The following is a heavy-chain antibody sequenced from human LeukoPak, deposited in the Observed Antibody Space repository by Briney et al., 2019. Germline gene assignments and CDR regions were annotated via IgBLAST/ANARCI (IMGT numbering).Heavy chain of an antibody. CDR3: ARAFLPDDAFDI. CDR2: INPSGGST. J-gene: IGHJ3*02. CDR1: GYTFTSYY. Sequence: APVKVSCKASGYTFTSYYMHWVRQAPGQGLEWMGIINPSGGSTSYAQKFQGRGTMTRNTSTSTVYMELSSLRSEDTAVYYCARAFLPDDAFDIWGQGTMVTVSS. V-gene: IGHV1-46*01.